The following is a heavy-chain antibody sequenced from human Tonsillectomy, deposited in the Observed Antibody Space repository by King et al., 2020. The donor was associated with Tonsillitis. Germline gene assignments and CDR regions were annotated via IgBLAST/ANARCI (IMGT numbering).Heavy chain of an antibody. J-gene: IGHJ3*02. CDR1: GGTFSSYA. CDR2: IIPIFGTA. D-gene: IGHD1-26*01. Sequence: QLVQSGAEVKKPGSSVKVSCKASGGTFSSYAISWVRQAPGQGLEWMGGIIPIFGTANYAQKFQGRVTITADESTSTAYMELSSLRSEDTAVYYFATRTSGSYYVGGAFDIWGQGTMVTVSS. V-gene: IGHV1-69*12. CDR3: ATRTSGSYYVGGAFDI.